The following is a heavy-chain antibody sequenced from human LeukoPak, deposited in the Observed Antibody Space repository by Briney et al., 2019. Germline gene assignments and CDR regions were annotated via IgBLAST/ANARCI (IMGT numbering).Heavy chain of an antibody. V-gene: IGHV3-74*01. CDR1: GFTFSSYW. CDR2: INSDGSST. CDR3: ARYYYDSSGYDY. Sequence: PGGSLRLSCAASGFTFSSYWMHWVRQAPGKGLVWVSRINSDGSSTSYADSVKSRFTISRDNAKNTLYLQMNSLRAEDTAVYYCARYYYDSSGYDYWGQGTLVTVSS. D-gene: IGHD3-22*01. J-gene: IGHJ4*02.